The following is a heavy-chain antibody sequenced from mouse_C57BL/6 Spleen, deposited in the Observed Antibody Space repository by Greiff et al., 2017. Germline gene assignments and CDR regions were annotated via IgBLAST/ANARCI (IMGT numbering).Heavy chain of an antibody. V-gene: IGHV5-17*01. CDR1: GFTFSDYG. D-gene: IGHD2-13*01. CDR2: ISSGSSTI. J-gene: IGHJ1*03. CDR3: ARDDSYWYFDV. Sequence: DVMLVESGGGLVKPGGSLKLSCAASGFTFSDYGMHWVRQAPEKGLEWVAYISSGSSTIYYEDTVKGRFTISRDNAKNTMFLQMTSLRSEDTAMYDGARDDSYWYFDVWGTGTTVTVSS.